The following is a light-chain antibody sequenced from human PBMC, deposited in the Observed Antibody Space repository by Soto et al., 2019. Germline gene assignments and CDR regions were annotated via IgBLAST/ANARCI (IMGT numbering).Light chain of an antibody. J-gene: IGKJ1*01. CDR3: QQYDTSPGT. V-gene: IGKV3-20*01. Sequence: VFRQAPGTLYCSPGERATLSCRASQSVDNNHVAWYQQRRGLPPRLLIYGASSRATGIPDRFSGSGSGTDFTLTISRLEPEDFAVYYCQQYDTSPGTFGQGTKVDIK. CDR2: GAS. CDR1: QSVDNNH.